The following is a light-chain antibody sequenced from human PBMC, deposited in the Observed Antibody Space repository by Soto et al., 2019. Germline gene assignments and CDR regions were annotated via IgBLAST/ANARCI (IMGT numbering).Light chain of an antibody. CDR3: QQYDNLPPYT. Sequence: DIQMTQSPSSLSASVGDRVTITCQASQDISNYLNWYQQKPGKAPKLLIYDASNLETGVPSRFSGXGSGTDFTFTISSLRPEDIATYYCQQYDNLPPYTFGQGTKLEIK. CDR2: DAS. J-gene: IGKJ2*01. CDR1: QDISNY. V-gene: IGKV1-33*01.